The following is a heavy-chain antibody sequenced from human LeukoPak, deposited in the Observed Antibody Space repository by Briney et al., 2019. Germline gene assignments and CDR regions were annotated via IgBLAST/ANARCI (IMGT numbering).Heavy chain of an antibody. V-gene: IGHV1-69*13. J-gene: IGHJ6*03. D-gene: IGHD6-19*01. CDR3: ARGTGSGATMDV. Sequence: SVTVSYKASAGTFSSYAISWVRQAPGQGLEWMGGIIPIFGTANYAQKFQGRVTITADESTSTAYMELSSLRSEDTAVYYCARGTGSGATMDVWGKGTTVTVSS. CDR2: IIPIFGTA. CDR1: AGTFSSYA.